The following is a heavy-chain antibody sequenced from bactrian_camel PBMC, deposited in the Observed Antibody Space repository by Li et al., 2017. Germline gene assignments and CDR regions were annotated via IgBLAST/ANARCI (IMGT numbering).Heavy chain of an antibody. CDR1: GFRFSIYH. CDR2: ALHDDNK. D-gene: IGHD5*01. Sequence: VQLVESGGGLVHPGGSLRLSCAGSGFRFSIYHMNWVRRAPGKGLQWEASALHDDNKYYADSVKGRFTITRDNAKNTVYLQMNSLIAEDTAQYYCTAEQMGWSWYNHWGQGTQVTVS. J-gene: IGHJ4*01. CDR3: TAEQMGWSWYNH. V-gene: IGHV3S10*01.